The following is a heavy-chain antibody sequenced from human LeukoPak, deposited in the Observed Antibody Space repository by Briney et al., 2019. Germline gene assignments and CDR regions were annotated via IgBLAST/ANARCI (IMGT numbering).Heavy chain of an antibody. CDR1: GGPIRSGSYY. CDR3: ASQFGSYYFYMDV. D-gene: IGHD3-10*01. J-gene: IGHJ6*03. V-gene: IGHV4-61*09. CDR2: LYTCGST. Sequence: SEALPLTCSVSGGPIRSGSYYWSWIPQPAGKGLEWIGHLYTCGSTNYNPSLKCRVTISVDTSKNQFSLKLSSVTAADTAVYYCASQFGSYYFYMDVWGIGTTVTISS.